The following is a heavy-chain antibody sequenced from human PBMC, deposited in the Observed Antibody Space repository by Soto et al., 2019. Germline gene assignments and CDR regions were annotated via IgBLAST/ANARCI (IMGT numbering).Heavy chain of an antibody. CDR3: ATWHERAHASDV. Sequence: DVQLVESGGGLIQPGESLRLSCAAFGLTISGKKYVAWVRQAPGKGLGWVSGLYDVDGSFYADSVRVRFTTSSDRSKTTVSLPLRDLTPDDTAVYYCATWHERAHASDVWGQGGTVTVCS. CDR2: LYDVDGS. J-gene: IGHJ3*01. V-gene: IGHV3-53*01. CDR1: GLTISGKKY. D-gene: IGHD1-1*01.